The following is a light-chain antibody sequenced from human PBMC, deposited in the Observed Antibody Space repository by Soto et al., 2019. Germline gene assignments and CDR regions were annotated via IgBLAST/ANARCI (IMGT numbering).Light chain of an antibody. J-gene: IGKJ3*01. V-gene: IGKV2-28*01. CDR3: MQARQTPVT. Sequence: DIVMTQSPLSLPVTPGEPAAISCRSSQSLLQSNGYNYLEWYVQKPGRSPPLLFNLGCNRASGVPDRLSGSGSGTDFTLKISRVEAEYVGVYYCMQARQTPVTFGPGTKVDIK. CDR1: QSLLQSNGYNY. CDR2: LGC.